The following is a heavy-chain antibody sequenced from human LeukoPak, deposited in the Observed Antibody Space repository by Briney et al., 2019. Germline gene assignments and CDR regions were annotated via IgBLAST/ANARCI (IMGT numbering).Heavy chain of an antibody. CDR2: IIPTLGIA. J-gene: IGHJ4*02. V-gene: IGHV1-69*04. D-gene: IGHD3-22*01. Sequence: GASVKVSCKASGGTFSSYAISWVRQAPGQGLEWMGRIIPTLGIANYAQKFQGRVTITADKSTSTAYMELSSLRSEDTAVYYCARAITPYAYDSSGYWSFDYWGQGTLVTVSS. CDR3: ARAITPYAYDSSGYWSFDY. CDR1: GGTFSSYA.